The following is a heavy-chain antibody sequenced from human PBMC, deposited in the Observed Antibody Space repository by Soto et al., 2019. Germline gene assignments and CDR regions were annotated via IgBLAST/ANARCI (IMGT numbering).Heavy chain of an antibody. CDR2: ISSSGSTI. J-gene: IGHJ6*02. V-gene: IGHV3-48*03. D-gene: IGHD6-13*01. CDR3: ARYGTNASSSPGYYYYGMDV. CDR1: GFTFSSYE. Sequence: EVQLVESGGGLVQPGGSLRLSCAASGFTFSSYEMNWVRQAPGKGLEWVSYISSSGSTIYYADSVKGRFTISRDNAKNSLYLQMNSLRAEDTAVYYCARYGTNASSSPGYYYYGMDVWGQGTMVTVSS.